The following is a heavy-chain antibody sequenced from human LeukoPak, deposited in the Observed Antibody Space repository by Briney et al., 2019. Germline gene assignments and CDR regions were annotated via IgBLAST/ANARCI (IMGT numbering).Heavy chain of an antibody. V-gene: IGHV1-46*01. D-gene: IGHD6-19*01. CDR2: INPSGGST. CDR3: ARDAPGQWLIGVYHFDY. Sequence: ASVTVSFKASGYTFTSYYMHWVRQAPGQGLEWMGIINPSGGSTSYAQKFQGRVTMTRDTSTSTVYMELSSLRSEDTAVYYCARDAPGQWLIGVYHFDYWGQGTLVTVSS. CDR1: GYTFTSYY. J-gene: IGHJ4*02.